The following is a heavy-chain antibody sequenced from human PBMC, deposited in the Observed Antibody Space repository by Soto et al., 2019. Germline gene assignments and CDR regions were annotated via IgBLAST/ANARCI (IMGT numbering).Heavy chain of an antibody. CDR1: RYSFTSLD. J-gene: IGHJ4*02. CDR3: ARGVSAGVDY. Sequence: ASVNGCCNARRYSFTSLDINWVRQTAGQGLEWMGWMQPSTGRTGYAQKFQGRVTMTRDTSINTAYMELTTLTSDDTAFYYCARGVSAGVDYWGQGTLVTVSS. CDR2: MQPSTGRT. D-gene: IGHD1-26*01. V-gene: IGHV1-8*01.